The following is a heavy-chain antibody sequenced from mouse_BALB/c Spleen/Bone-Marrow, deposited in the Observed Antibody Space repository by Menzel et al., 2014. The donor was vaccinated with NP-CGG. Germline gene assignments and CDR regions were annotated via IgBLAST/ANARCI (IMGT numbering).Heavy chain of an antibody. CDR1: GFTFSSYG. CDR2: ISSGGSYT. Sequence: EVKLEESGGDLVKPGGSLKLSCAVSGFTFSSYGMSWVRQTPDKRLEWGPTISSGGSYTYYPDSVKGRLTISRDNAKNTLYLQMSSLKSEDKAMYYGERHDYDEENLDYWGQGTMLTGSS. D-gene: IGHD2-4*01. V-gene: IGHV5-6*02. CDR3: ERHDYDEENLDY. J-gene: IGHJ2*01.